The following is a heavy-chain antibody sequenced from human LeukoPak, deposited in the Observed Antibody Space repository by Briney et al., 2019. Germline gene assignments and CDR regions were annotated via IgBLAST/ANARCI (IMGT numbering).Heavy chain of an antibody. V-gene: IGHV1-69*04. J-gene: IGHJ4*02. Sequence: SVKVSCKASGGTFSSYAISWVRQAPGQGLEWMGRIIPIFGIANYAQKFQGRVTITADKSTSTAYMELSSLRSEDTAVYYCARDGTRLDCGGGSCEYYFDYWGQGTLVTVSS. D-gene: IGHD2-15*01. CDR1: GGTFSSYA. CDR3: ARDGTRLDCGGGSCEYYFDY. CDR2: IIPIFGIA.